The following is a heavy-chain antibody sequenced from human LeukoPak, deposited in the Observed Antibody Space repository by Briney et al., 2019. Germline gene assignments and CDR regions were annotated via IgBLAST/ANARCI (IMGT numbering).Heavy chain of an antibody. V-gene: IGHV3-15*01. CDR1: GFTFTKAW. CDR3: TTDRGYSFSDAFDV. J-gene: IGHJ3*01. CDR2: IKSKTDGGTT. Sequence: GGSLRLSCAASGFTFTKAWLSWVRQAPGKGLEWVGRIKSKTDGGTTDYAAPVKGRFTISRDDSKNTLYLQVNNLKSEDTAVYYCTTDRGYSFSDAFDVWGQGTMVTVSS. D-gene: IGHD5-18*01.